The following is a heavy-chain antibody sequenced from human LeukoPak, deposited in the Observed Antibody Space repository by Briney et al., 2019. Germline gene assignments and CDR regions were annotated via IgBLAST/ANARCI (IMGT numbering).Heavy chain of an antibody. V-gene: IGHV3-30*04. J-gene: IGHJ6*04. CDR1: GFTFSSYA. CDR2: ISYDGSNK. CDR3: ASTRSHYYYYGMDV. Sequence: PGRSLRLSCAASGFTFSSYAMHWVRQAPGEGLEWVAVISYDGSNKYYADSVKGRFTISRDNSKNTLYLQMNSLRAEDTAVYYCASTRSHYYYYGMDVWGKGTTVTVSS.